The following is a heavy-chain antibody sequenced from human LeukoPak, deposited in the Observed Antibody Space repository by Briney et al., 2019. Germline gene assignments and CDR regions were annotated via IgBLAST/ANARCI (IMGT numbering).Heavy chain of an antibody. D-gene: IGHD1-26*01. V-gene: IGHV3-21*01. CDR1: GFTFSSYS. CDR3: ARDGRVTVGATRYGY. CDR2: ISSSSSYI. Sequence: GGSLRLSCAASGFTFSSYSMNWVRKAPGKGLEWFSSISSSSSYIHYADSVKGRFTISRDNAKNSLYLQMNSLRAEDTAVYYCARDGRVTVGATRYGYWGQGTLVTVSS. J-gene: IGHJ4*02.